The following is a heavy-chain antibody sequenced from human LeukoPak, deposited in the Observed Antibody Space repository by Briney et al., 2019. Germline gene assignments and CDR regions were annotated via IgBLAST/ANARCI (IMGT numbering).Heavy chain of an antibody. CDR1: GYTFTSHA. V-gene: IGHV1-3*01. Sequence: ASVKVSCKASGYTFTSHAMHWVRQAPGQRLEWMGWINAGNGNTKYSQKFQGRVTITRDTSASTAYMELSSLRSEDTAVYYCARDSPYKLRVFDYWGQGTLVTVSS. J-gene: IGHJ4*02. D-gene: IGHD4-17*01. CDR2: INAGNGNT. CDR3: ARDSPYKLRVFDY.